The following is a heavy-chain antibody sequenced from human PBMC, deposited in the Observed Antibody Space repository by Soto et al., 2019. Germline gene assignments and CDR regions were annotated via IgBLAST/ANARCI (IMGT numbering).Heavy chain of an antibody. CDR1: GGSFSGYY. J-gene: IGHJ4*02. CDR3: ARGSQWLVKY. Sequence: QVQLQQWGAGLLKPSETLSLTSAVYGGSFSGYYWSWIRKPPGKGLECIGEINHSASTNYNPSLKIRVTISVDTSKNQFSLKLSSVTAADTAVYYCARGSQWLVKYLGQGTLVTVSS. D-gene: IGHD6-19*01. CDR2: INHSAST. V-gene: IGHV4-34*01.